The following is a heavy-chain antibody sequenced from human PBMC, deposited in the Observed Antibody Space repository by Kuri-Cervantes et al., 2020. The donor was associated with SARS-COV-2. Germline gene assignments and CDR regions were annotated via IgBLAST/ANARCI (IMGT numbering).Heavy chain of an antibody. D-gene: IGHD6-19*01. CDR3: ARVNQWLASADI. CDR2: VSYSGTT. V-gene: IGHV4-61*01. J-gene: IGHJ3*02. CDR1: GDSVDSSTKY. Sequence: SETLSLTCTVSGDSVDSSTKYWTWLRQPPGKELEWIGYVSYSGTTNYNPSLKSRVTISVDTSKNQFSLKLSSVTAADTAVYYCARVNQWLASADIWGQGTMVTVSS.